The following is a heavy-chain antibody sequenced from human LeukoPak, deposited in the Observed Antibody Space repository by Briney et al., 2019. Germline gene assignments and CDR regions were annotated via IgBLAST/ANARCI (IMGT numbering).Heavy chain of an antibody. Sequence: GGSLRLSCAASGFTFSSYWMSWVRQAPGKGLEWVANIKQDGSEKYYVDSVKGRFTISRDNAKNSLYLQMNSLRAEDTAVYYCAREDYDILTGPWFDYWGQGTLVTVSS. CDR1: GFTFSSYW. CDR2: IKQDGSEK. J-gene: IGHJ4*02. V-gene: IGHV3-7*01. CDR3: AREDYDILTGPWFDY. D-gene: IGHD3-9*01.